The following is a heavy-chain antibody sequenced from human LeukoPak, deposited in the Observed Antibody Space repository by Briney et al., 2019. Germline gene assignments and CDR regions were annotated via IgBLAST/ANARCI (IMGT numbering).Heavy chain of an antibody. CDR2: ISSSSSYI. CDR1: GFTFSSCS. J-gene: IGHJ4*02. Sequence: GGSLRLSCAASGFTFSSCSMNWVRQAPGKGLEWVSSISSSSSYIYYADSVKGRFTISRDNAKNSLYLQMNSLRAEDTAVYYCARVKDGYNYYWGQGTLVTVSS. D-gene: IGHD5-24*01. V-gene: IGHV3-21*01. CDR3: ARVKDGYNYY.